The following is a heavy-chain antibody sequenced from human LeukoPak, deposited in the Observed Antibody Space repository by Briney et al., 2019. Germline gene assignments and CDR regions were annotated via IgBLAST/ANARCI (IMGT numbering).Heavy chain of an antibody. Sequence: SETLSLTCNVSGVSISTHYWSWIRQSPGKGLEWIGYIYHNGITNYNPSLKSRVTISIDTSKNEFSLKLTSVIAADTAVYFCAREANYYGSGSYFEGAFDYWGQGSLVTVSS. CDR2: IYHNGIT. V-gene: IGHV4-59*11. J-gene: IGHJ4*02. CDR3: AREANYYGSGSYFEGAFDY. D-gene: IGHD3-10*01. CDR1: GVSISTHY.